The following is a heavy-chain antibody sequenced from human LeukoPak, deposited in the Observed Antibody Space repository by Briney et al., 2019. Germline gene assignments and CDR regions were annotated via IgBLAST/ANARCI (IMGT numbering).Heavy chain of an antibody. Sequence: ASVKVSCKASGYTFTSYGISWVRQAPGQGLEWMGWISAYTGNTNYAQKLQGRVTMTTDTSTSTAYMELRSLRSDDTAVYYCARAHKEAYCGGDCLVDYWGQGTLVTVSS. V-gene: IGHV1-18*01. D-gene: IGHD2-21*02. J-gene: IGHJ4*02. CDR1: GYTFTSYG. CDR3: ARAHKEAYCGGDCLVDY. CDR2: ISAYTGNT.